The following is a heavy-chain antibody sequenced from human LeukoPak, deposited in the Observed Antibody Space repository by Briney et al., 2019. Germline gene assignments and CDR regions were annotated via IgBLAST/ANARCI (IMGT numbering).Heavy chain of an antibody. V-gene: IGHV6-1*01. CDR3: ARSTGWLNGH. CDR1: GDSVSSTSAA. J-gene: IGHJ4*02. Sequence: SQTLSLTCAISGDSVSSTSAAWNWLRQSPSRGLEWLGRTYYRSKWYNDYAVSVKSRITINPDTSKSQFSLQLNSVTPEDSAVYYCARSTGWLNGHWGQGTLVTVSS. CDR2: TYYRSKWYN. D-gene: IGHD2-8*02.